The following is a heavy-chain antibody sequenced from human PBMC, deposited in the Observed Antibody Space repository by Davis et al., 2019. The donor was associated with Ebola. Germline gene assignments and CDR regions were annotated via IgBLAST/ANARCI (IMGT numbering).Heavy chain of an antibody. Sequence: ASVKVSCKASGYTFTSYAMHWVRQAPGQRLEWMGWINAGNGNTKYSQKFQGRVTITRDTSASTAYMELSSLRSEDTAVYYCAINYGSGSYPHYWGQGTLVTVSS. CDR3: AINYGSGSYPHY. D-gene: IGHD3-10*01. V-gene: IGHV1-3*01. CDR2: INAGNGNT. CDR1: GYTFTSYA. J-gene: IGHJ4*02.